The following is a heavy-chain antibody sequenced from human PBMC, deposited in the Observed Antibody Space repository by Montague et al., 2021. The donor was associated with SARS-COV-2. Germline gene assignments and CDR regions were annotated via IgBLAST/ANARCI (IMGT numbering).Heavy chain of an antibody. D-gene: IGHD6-13*01. CDR2: ISHDGGSE. J-gene: IGHJ4*02. CDR3: AKDWSAASAGASYYFEY. CDR1: GVTFRSYG. V-gene: IGHV3-30*18. Sequence: SLRPSCAASGVTFRSYGMHWVRQPPGKGLEWVAPISHDGGSEHSADSVKGRFTISRDNSKSTVYIQMNGLRGEDTAVYYCAKDWSAASAGASYYFEYWGQGTLVTVSS.